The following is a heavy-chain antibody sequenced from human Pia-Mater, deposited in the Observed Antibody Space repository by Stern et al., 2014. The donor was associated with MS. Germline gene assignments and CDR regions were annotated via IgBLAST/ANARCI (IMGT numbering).Heavy chain of an antibody. V-gene: IGHV1-58*01. CDR1: GFTFTSSA. CDR2: IVFGSGNT. CDR3: AAEPMYYSDSVGAFDI. D-gene: IGHD3-22*01. J-gene: IGHJ3*02. Sequence: VQLVQSGPEVKKPGTSVKVSCKASGFTFTSSAVQWVRQARGQRLEWIGWIVFGSGNTNYAQKFQERVTITRDMSTSTAYMELSSLRSEDTAVYYCAAEPMYYSDSVGAFDIWGQGTMVTVSS.